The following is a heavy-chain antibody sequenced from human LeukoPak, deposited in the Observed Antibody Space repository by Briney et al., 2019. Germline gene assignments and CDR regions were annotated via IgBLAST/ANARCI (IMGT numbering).Heavy chain of an antibody. CDR1: GFTFGDYA. CDR3: TTGRSYYYDSSGYLDY. CDR2: IRSKAYGGTT. V-gene: IGHV3-49*04. D-gene: IGHD3-22*01. Sequence: PGRSLRLSCTASGFTFGDYAMSWVRQAPGKGLEWVGFIRSKAYGGTTEYAASVKGRFTISRDDSKSIAYLQMNSLKTEDTAVYYCTTGRSYYYDSSGYLDYWGRGTLVTVSS. J-gene: IGHJ4*02.